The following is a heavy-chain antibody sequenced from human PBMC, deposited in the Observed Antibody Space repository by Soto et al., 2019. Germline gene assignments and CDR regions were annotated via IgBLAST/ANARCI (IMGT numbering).Heavy chain of an antibody. D-gene: IGHD2-15*01. J-gene: IGHJ6*03. Sequence: EVQLVESGGGLVQPGGSLRLSCAVSGFTVSSKYMSWVRQAPGKGLEWVSLINRGGSISYADSVKGRFTISRDNVKNTLYLQMNSLRVEDTAVYYCARGDCVGGSCYSLAGSFYYYMDVWGKGTTVTVFS. CDR1: GFTVSSKY. V-gene: IGHV3-66*01. CDR2: INRGGSI. CDR3: ARGDCVGGSCYSLAGSFYYYMDV.